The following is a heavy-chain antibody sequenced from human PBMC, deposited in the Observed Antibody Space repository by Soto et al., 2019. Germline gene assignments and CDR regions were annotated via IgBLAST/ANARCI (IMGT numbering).Heavy chain of an antibody. CDR2: IKQDGSEK. Sequence: PGGSLRLSCIASEFTFTNYWMSWVRQPPGKGLEWVANIKQDGSEKYYVDSVKGRFTISRDNAKNSLYLQMSSLRVEDTAVYYCARDLPYYDSGSYPPAFDNWGQGTLVTVSS. D-gene: IGHD3-10*01. V-gene: IGHV3-7*01. CDR1: EFTFTNYW. J-gene: IGHJ4*02. CDR3: ARDLPYYDSGSYPPAFDN.